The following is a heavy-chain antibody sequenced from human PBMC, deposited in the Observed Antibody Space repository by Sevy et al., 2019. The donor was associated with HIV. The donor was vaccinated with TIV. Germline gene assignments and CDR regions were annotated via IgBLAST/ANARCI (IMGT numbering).Heavy chain of an antibody. J-gene: IGHJ4*02. CDR1: GFTFSSYT. CDR2: SSGTGSYI. D-gene: IGHD2-15*01. V-gene: IGHV3-21*06. CDR3: ARDHGDCSGGSCYSGGY. Sequence: GGSLRLSCSASGFTFSSYTMIWVRQAPGRGLEWVSASSGTGSYIYYADSVKDRFTISRDNAKNLLYLQMNSLRAEDTAVYYCARDHGDCSGGSCYSGGYWGQGTLVTVSS.